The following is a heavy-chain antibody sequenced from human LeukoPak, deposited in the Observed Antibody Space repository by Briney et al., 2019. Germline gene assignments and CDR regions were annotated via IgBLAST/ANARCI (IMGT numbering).Heavy chain of an antibody. Sequence: GGSLRLSCAASGFTFSDYYMSWIRQAPGKGLEWVSYISSSGSTIYYGDSVKGRFTISRDNAKNSLYLQMNSLRAEDTAVYYCARALCSSTSCYPDYWGQGTLVTVSS. CDR3: ARALCSSTSCYPDY. D-gene: IGHD2-2*01. CDR1: GFTFSDYY. J-gene: IGHJ4*02. V-gene: IGHV3-11*04. CDR2: ISSSGSTI.